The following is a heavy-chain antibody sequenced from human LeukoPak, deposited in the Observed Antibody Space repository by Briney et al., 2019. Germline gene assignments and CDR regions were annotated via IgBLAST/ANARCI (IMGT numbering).Heavy chain of an antibody. V-gene: IGHV1-2*02. CDR2: INPNSGGT. Sequence: ASVKVSCKASGYTFTGYYMHWVRQAPGQGLEWMGWINPNSGGTNYAQKFQGRVTMTRDTSISTAYMELSRLRSDDTAVYYCARVGVTMIVVVPIPRAFDIWGQGTMVTVSS. J-gene: IGHJ3*02. D-gene: IGHD3-22*01. CDR3: ARVGVTMIVVVPIPRAFDI. CDR1: GYTFTGYY.